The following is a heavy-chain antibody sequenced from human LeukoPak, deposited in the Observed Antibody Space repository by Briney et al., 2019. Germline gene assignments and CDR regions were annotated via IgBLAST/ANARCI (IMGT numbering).Heavy chain of an antibody. CDR3: ARDTRSSPDY. CDR1: AFTSTGIW. D-gene: IGHD3-10*01. V-gene: IGHV3-74*01. CDR2: IDSDGTTT. J-gene: IGHJ4*02. Sequence: PRRSRTPAWPPAAFTSTGIWTHWVRQAPEDWLGWVSRIDSDGTTTNYADSVKGRFTISRDNAKNTLYLQMNTLRAEDTAVYYCARDTRSSPDYWGQGTLVTVSS.